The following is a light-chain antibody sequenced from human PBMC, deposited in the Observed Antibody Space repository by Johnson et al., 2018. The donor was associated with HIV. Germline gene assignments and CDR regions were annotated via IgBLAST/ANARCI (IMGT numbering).Light chain of an antibody. V-gene: IGLV1-51*01. Sequence: QSVLTQPPSVSAAPGQKVTVSCSGSNTNIGNDFVSWYQQLPGKAPRLLIYDNNKRPSGIPDRFSGSKSGTSAPLGITGLQTGDEADYYCGTWDSSLSAFYVFGTGTKVTVL. CDR2: DNN. CDR1: NTNIGNDF. CDR3: GTWDSSLSAFYV. J-gene: IGLJ1*01.